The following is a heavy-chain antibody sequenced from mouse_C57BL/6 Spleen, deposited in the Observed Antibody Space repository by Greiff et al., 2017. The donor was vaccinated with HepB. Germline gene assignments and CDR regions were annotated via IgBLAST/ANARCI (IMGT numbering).Heavy chain of an antibody. V-gene: IGHV5-4*01. CDR2: ISDGGSYT. CDR1: GFTFSSYA. D-gene: IGHD2-4*01. J-gene: IGHJ1*03. CDR3: ARENDYDGTSHWYFDV. Sequence: EVQLVESGGGLVKPGGSLKLSCAASGFTFSSYAMSWVRQTPEKRLEWVATISDGGSYTYYPDNVKGRFTISRDNAKNNLYLQMSHLKSEDTAMYYCARENDYDGTSHWYFDVWGTGTTVTVSS.